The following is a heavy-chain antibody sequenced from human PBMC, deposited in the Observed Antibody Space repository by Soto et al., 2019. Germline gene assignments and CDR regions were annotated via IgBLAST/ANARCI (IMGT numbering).Heavy chain of an antibody. CDR3: ARVAPQNYDFWSGYEDY. V-gene: IGHV4-30-4*01. J-gene: IGHJ4*02. Sequence: SETLSLTCTVSGGSISSGDYYWSWIRQPPGKGLEWIGYIYYSGSTYYNPSLKSRVTISVDTSKNQFSLKLSSVTAADTAVYYRARVAPQNYDFWSGYEDYWGQGTLVTVSS. D-gene: IGHD3-3*01. CDR1: GGSISSGDYY. CDR2: IYYSGST.